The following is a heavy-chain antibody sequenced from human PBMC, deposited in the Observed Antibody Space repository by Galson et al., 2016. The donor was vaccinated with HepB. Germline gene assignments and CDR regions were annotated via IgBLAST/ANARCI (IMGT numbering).Heavy chain of an antibody. D-gene: IGHD3-9*01. CDR3: ARHETGYRGGFDDYFYYRDV. CDR2: IYPGDSDT. Sequence: QSGAEVKKPGESLKISCKASGYSFGSYWIGWLRQMPGKGLEWMGIIYPGDSDTKYSPSFRGQVTISVDKSISTAYLQWSSRKASDSAMTYCARHETGYRGGFDDYFYYRDVWGKGTTVTVSS. V-gene: IGHV5-51*01. CDR1: GYSFGSYW. J-gene: IGHJ6*03.